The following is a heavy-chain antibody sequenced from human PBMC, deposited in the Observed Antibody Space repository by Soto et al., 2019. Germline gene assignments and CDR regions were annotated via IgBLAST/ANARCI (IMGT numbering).Heavy chain of an antibody. J-gene: IGHJ4*02. Sequence: APVKVSCKASGFTFTSSAMQWVRQARGQRLEWIGWIVVGSGNTNYAQKFQERVTITRDMSTSTAYMELSSLRSEDTAVYYCAAGDYYGSGSYYKDYWGQGTLVTVSS. CDR3: AAGDYYGSGSYYKDY. CDR1: GFTFTSSA. V-gene: IGHV1-58*02. D-gene: IGHD3-10*01. CDR2: IVVGSGNT.